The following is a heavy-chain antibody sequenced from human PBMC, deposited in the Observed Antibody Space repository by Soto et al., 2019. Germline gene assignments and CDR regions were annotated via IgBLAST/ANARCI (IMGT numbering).Heavy chain of an antibody. Sequence: QLQLQESGPGLVKPSETLSLTCTVSNGSSSSSNYHWGWIRQAPGKGLECIGSIYYSGTTYYNPSLKSRVTISVETSKNQFSLKLSSVTAADTAVYYCARRKHGDSSGWGEFDYWGQGTLVTVSS. D-gene: IGHD6-19*01. CDR3: ARRKHGDSSGWGEFDY. CDR1: NGSSSSSNYH. J-gene: IGHJ4*02. V-gene: IGHV4-39*01. CDR2: IYYSGTT.